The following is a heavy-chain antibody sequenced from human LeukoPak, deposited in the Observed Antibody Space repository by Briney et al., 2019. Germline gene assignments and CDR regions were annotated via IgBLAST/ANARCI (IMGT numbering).Heavy chain of an antibody. D-gene: IGHD4-23*01. V-gene: IGHV3-48*03. CDR2: IYSSGSTI. CDR3: ARERSYYGGNSFDY. J-gene: IGHJ4*02. Sequence: AGSLRLSCAASGFTFSSYEMNWVRQAAGKGLEWVSYIYSSGSTIYYADSVKGRFTISRDNAKNSLYLQMNSLRAEDTAVYYYARERSYYGGNSFDYWGQGTLVTVSS. CDR1: GFTFSSYE.